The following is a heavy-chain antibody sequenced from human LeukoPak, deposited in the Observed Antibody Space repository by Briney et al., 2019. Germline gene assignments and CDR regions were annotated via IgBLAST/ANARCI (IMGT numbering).Heavy chain of an antibody. CDR3: ARDLARRRITIFGVVMGRGVPFDY. J-gene: IGHJ4*02. Sequence: ASVKVSCKASGYTFSDFGITWVRQAPGQGVEWMGWIGAYNGNTNYAQKLQGRVTMTTDTSTSTAYMELRSLRSDDTAVYYCARDLARRRITIFGVVMGRGVPFDYWGQGTLVTVSS. CDR2: IGAYNGNT. V-gene: IGHV1-18*01. CDR1: GYTFSDFG. D-gene: IGHD3-3*01.